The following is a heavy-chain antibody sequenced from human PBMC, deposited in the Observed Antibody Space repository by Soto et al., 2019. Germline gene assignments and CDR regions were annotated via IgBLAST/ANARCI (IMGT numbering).Heavy chain of an antibody. CDR2: IYYGGTT. D-gene: IGHD5-18*01. V-gene: IGHV4-59*12. CDR1: GGSFSPNY. J-gene: IGHJ6*02. Sequence: PSETLSLTCTVSGGSFSPNYWSWIRQPPGKGLEWVGYIYYGGTTSYNPSLKSRVTISVDTSKNQFSLKLSSVTAADTAVYYCARDSTAMAAPVGMDVWGQGTTVT. CDR3: ARDSTAMAAPVGMDV.